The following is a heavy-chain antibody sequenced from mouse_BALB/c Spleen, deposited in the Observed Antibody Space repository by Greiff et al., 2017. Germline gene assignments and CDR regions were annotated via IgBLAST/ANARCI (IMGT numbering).Heavy chain of an antibody. Sequence: QVQLVESGPGLVQPSQSLSITCTVSGFSLTSYGVHWVRQSPGKGLEWLGVIWSGGSTDYNAAFISRLSISKDNSKSQVFFKMNSLQADDTAIYYCARNDGYYDYAMDYWGQGTSVTVSS. V-gene: IGHV2-4-1*01. CDR3: ARNDGYYDYAMDY. CDR1: GFSLTSYG. CDR2: IWSGGST. D-gene: IGHD2-3*01. J-gene: IGHJ4*01.